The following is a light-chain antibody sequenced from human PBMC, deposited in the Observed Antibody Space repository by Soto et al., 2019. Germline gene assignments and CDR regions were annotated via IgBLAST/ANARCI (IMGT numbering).Light chain of an antibody. CDR2: GVT. Sequence: QSALTQPASVSGSPGQSITISCTGTANDVGGYNFVSWYQHRPGKAPKLMIYGVTNRPSGVSNRFSGSKSVNTASLTISGLQAEDEADYYCSSYTTTTNLYVVFGGGTKLTVL. J-gene: IGLJ2*01. CDR3: SSYTTTTNLYVV. CDR1: ANDVGGYNF. V-gene: IGLV2-14*01.